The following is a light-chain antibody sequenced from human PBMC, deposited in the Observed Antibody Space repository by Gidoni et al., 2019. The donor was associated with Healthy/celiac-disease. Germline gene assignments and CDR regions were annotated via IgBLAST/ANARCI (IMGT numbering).Light chain of an antibody. J-gene: IGLJ2*01. Sequence: SYSLTQPPSLSAAPGKTARITCGGNNIGRKSGHWYQQKPGQAPGLVIYYDSDRPSGIPERFSGSNSGNTATLTISRVEAGDEADYYCQVWDSSSVVFGGGTKLTVL. CDR3: QVWDSSSVV. CDR1: NIGRKS. CDR2: YDS. V-gene: IGLV3-21*04.